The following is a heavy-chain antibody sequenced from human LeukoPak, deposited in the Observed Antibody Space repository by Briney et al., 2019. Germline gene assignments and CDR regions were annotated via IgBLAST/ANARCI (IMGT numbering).Heavy chain of an antibody. Sequence: HPGGSLRLSCAASGFTVSSNYMSWVRQAPGKGLEWVSVIYSGGSTYYADSVKGRFTISRDNSKNTLYLQMNSLRAEDTAVYYCARDRRYGYPDAFDIWGQGTMVTVSS. D-gene: IGHD3-16*01. CDR3: ARDRRYGYPDAFDI. V-gene: IGHV3-66*01. CDR1: GFTVSSNY. J-gene: IGHJ3*02. CDR2: IYSGGST.